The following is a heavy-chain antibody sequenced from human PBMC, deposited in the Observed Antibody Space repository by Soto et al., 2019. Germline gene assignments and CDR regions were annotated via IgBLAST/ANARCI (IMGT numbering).Heavy chain of an antibody. CDR2: IKSKTDGGTI. CDR1: GFTFTNAW. CDR3: TTGPNLRPLAAFDI. Sequence: EVQLVESGGGLVKPGGSLRLSCAASGFTFTNAWMTWVRQGPGKGLEWVGRIKSKTDGGTIDYAAPVKGRFTISRDDSKNTPYLQMNSLKTEDTAVYYCTTGPNLRPLAAFDIWGQGTVVTVSS. V-gene: IGHV3-15*01. J-gene: IGHJ3*02.